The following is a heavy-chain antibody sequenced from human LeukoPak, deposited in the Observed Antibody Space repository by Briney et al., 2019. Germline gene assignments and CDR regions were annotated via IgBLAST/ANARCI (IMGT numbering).Heavy chain of an antibody. Sequence: ASVNVSCKASGYTFTGYYMHWVRQAPGQGLEWMGWINPNSGGTNYAQKFQGRVTMTRDTSISTAYMELSRLRSDDTAVYYCARDRLTLDIVLMVYAIEPSYWFDPWGQGILVTVSS. D-gene: IGHD2-8*01. CDR3: ARDRLTLDIVLMVYAIEPSYWFDP. CDR1: GYTFTGYY. J-gene: IGHJ5*02. V-gene: IGHV1-2*02. CDR2: INPNSGGT.